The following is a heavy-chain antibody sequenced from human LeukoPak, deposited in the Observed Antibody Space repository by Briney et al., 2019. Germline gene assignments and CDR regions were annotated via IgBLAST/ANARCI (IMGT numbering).Heavy chain of an antibody. CDR3: AKDLSGRIAVAPDY. D-gene: IGHD6-19*01. J-gene: IGHJ4*02. V-gene: IGHV3-9*01. CDR2: ISWNSGSI. Sequence: GGSLRLSCAASGFTFDDYAMPWVRQAPGKGLEWVSGISWNSGSIGYADSVKGRFTISRDNAKNSLYLQMNSLRAEDTALYYCAKDLSGRIAVAPDYWGQGTLVTVSS. CDR1: GFTFDDYA.